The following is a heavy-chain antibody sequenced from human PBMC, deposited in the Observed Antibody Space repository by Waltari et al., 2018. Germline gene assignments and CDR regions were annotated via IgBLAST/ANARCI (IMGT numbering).Heavy chain of an antibody. Sequence: QVHLVESGGGVVQPGGSLRLSCEASGFTFSRYGMPWVRQAPGKGLEWVAFMRYDGKNEYYADSVKGRFTISRDNSKYTLYLQMNSLRVEDTAVYYCAKELSHYGSGSDFVAMDVWGQGTTVTVSS. CDR2: MRYDGKNE. J-gene: IGHJ6*02. CDR1: GFTFSRYG. CDR3: AKELSHYGSGSDFVAMDV. D-gene: IGHD3-10*01. V-gene: IGHV3-30*02.